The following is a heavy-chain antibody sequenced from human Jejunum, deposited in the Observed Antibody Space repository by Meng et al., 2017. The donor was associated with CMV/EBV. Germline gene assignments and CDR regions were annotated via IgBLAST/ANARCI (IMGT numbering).Heavy chain of an antibody. V-gene: IGHV3-23*04. CDR1: GITLND. Sequence: EEELVESGGGLVQPGRPLRTSCEVLGITLNDRSWVRQAQGKWLEWGSAISATGRNTYYADSVRGLFTTARDNSKNTLFLKVGSLRAEDTAIYYCAKDDRGIQSNWGQGTLVTVSS. CDR3: AKDDRGIQSN. J-gene: IGHJ4*02. CDR2: ISATGRNT. D-gene: IGHD3-22*01.